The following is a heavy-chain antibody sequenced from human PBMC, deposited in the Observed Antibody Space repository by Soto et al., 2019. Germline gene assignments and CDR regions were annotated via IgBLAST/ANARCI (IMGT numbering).Heavy chain of an antibody. CDR2: ISWNSGSI. J-gene: IGHJ4*02. CDR1: GFTFDDYA. D-gene: IGHD3-3*01. CDR3: AKAYYDFWSGYYNDY. Sequence: GGSLRLSCAASGFTFDDYAMHWVRQAPGKGLEWVSGISWNSGSIGYADSVKGRFTISRDNAKNSLYLQMNSLRAEDTALYYCAKAYYDFWSGYYNDYWGQGTLVTVSS. V-gene: IGHV3-9*01.